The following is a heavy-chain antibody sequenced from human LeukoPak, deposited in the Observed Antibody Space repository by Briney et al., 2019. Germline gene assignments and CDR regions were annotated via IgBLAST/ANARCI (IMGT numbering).Heavy chain of an antibody. CDR1: GFTFSSYG. CDR3: AKDFDYGGIFDY. Sequence: PGGSLRLSCAASGFTFSSYGMHWVRQAPGKGLEWVSAISGSGGSTYYADSVKGRFTISRDNSKNTLYLQMNSLRAEDTAVYYCAKDFDYGGIFDYWGQGTLVTVSS. J-gene: IGHJ4*02. D-gene: IGHD4-23*01. V-gene: IGHV3-23*01. CDR2: ISGSGGST.